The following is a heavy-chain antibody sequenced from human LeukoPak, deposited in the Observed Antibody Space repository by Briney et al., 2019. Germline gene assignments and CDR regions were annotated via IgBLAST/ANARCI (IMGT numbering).Heavy chain of an antibody. CDR3: ARGGLATSTFDY. J-gene: IGHJ4*02. CDR1: GGSLSSSSYY. D-gene: IGHD5-24*01. CDR2: IYYSGST. V-gene: IGHV4-39*07. Sequence: SETLSLTCTVSGGSLSSSSYYWGWIRQPPGKGLEWIGSIYYSGSTYYNPSLKSRVTISVDTSKNQFSLKLSSVTAADTAVYYCARGGLATSTFDYWGQGTLVTVSS.